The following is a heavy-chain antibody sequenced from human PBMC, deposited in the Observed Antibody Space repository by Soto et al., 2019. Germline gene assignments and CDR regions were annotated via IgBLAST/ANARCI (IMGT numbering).Heavy chain of an antibody. CDR3: ARALVAATANWFDP. CDR1: GGSISSGGYS. Sequence: KSSETLSLTCAVSGGSISSGGYSWSWIRQPPGKGLEWIGYIYHSGSTYYNPSLESRVTISVDRSKNQFSLKLSSVTAADTAVYYCARALVAATANWFDPWGQGTPVTVSS. J-gene: IGHJ5*02. CDR2: IYHSGST. D-gene: IGHD2-15*01. V-gene: IGHV4-30-2*01.